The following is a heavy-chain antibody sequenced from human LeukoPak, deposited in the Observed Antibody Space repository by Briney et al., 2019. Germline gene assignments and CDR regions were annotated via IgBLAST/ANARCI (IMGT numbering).Heavy chain of an antibody. CDR2: IYHSGST. J-gene: IGHJ4*02. CDR3: ARDRRTTVVTGYFDY. D-gene: IGHD4-23*01. Sequence: TSETLSLTCTVSGYSISSGYYWGWIRQPPGKGLEWIGSIYHSGSTYYNPSLKSRVTISVDTSKNQFSLKLSSVTAADTAVYYCARDRRTTVVTGYFDYRGQGTLVTVSS. V-gene: IGHV4-38-2*02. CDR1: GYSISSGYY.